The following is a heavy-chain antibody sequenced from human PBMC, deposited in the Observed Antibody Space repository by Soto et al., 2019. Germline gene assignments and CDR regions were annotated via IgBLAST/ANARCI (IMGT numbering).Heavy chain of an antibody. J-gene: IGHJ6*03. CDR3: ARHGAVAARLGSEFLPRSRGYMDV. CDR1: GGSISSYY. CDR2: IYYSGST. D-gene: IGHD6-6*01. Sequence: SETLSLTCTVSGGSISSYYWSWIRQPPGKGLEWIGYIYYSGSTNYNPSLKSRVTISVDTSKNQFSLKLSPVTAADTAVYYCARHGAVAARLGSEFLPRSRGYMDVWGKGTTVTVSS. V-gene: IGHV4-59*08.